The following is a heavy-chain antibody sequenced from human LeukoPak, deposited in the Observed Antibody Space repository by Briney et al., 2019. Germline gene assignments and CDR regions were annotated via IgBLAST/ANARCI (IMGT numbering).Heavy chain of an antibody. Sequence: NPGGSLRLSCAASGFTFSNYAMSWVRQAPGKGLEWVSYISSSGSTIYYTDSVKGRFTISRDNAKNSLYLQMNSLRADDTAVYYCASVYSIADKGFDYWGQGTLVTVSS. CDR3: ASVYSIADKGFDY. J-gene: IGHJ4*02. CDR1: GFTFSNYA. D-gene: IGHD6-6*01. V-gene: IGHV3-48*03. CDR2: ISSSGSTI.